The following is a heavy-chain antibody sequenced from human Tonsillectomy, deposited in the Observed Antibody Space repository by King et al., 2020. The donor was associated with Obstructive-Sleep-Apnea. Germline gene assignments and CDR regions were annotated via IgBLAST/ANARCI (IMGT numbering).Heavy chain of an antibody. D-gene: IGHD6-13*01. CDR1: GYTFTGYY. J-gene: IGHJ1*01. CDR2: INPNSGGT. CDR3: ARGPLVGSSSWYGAEYFQH. V-gene: IGHV1-2*02. Sequence: QLVQSGAEVKKPGASVKVSCKASGYTFTGYYMHWVRQAPGQGLEWMGWINPNSGGTNYAQKFQGRVTMTRDTSISTAYMELSRLRSDDTAVYYCARGPLVGSSSWYGAEYFQHWGQGTLVTVSS.